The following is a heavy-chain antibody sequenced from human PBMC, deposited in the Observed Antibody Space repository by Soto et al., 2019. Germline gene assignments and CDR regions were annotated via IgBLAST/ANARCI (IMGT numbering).Heavy chain of an antibody. Sequence: ASVKFSCKASGGTLSSYAISWVRQAPGQGLEWMGGIIPIFGTANYAQKFQGRVTITADESTSTAYMELSSLRSEDTAVYYCARGRGYYDYVWGSSPDRNDAFDIWGQGTMVTVSS. D-gene: IGHD3-16*01. CDR1: GGTLSSYA. J-gene: IGHJ3*02. CDR2: IIPIFGTA. CDR3: ARGRGYYDYVWGSSPDRNDAFDI. V-gene: IGHV1-69*13.